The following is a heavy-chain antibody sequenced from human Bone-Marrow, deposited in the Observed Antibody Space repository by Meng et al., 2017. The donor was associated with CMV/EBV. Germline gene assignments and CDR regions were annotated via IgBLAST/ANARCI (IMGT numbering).Heavy chain of an antibody. CDR1: GYTFINYD. CDR2: MNPTSGNT. V-gene: IGHV1-8*01. CDR3: AREAGSKDFDY. D-gene: IGHD1-1*01. Sequence: SVKVSCKASGYTFINYDINWVRQATGQGLEWMGWMNPTSGNTGYAQKFQGRVIMTRNTSISTAYMELSSLRSEDTAVYYCAREAGSKDFDYWGQGMLVTVSS. J-gene: IGHJ4*02.